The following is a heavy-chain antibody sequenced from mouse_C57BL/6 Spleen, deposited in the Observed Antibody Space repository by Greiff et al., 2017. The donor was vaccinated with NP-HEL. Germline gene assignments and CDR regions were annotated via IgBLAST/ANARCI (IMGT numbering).Heavy chain of an antibody. CDR2: IDPSDSYT. J-gene: IGHJ2*01. Sequence: QVQLQQPGAELVRPGTSVKLSCKASGYTFTSYWMHWVKQRPGQGLEWIGVIDPSDSYTNYNQKFKGKATLTVDTSSSTAYMQLSSLTSEDSAVYYCARWDDYFDYWGKGTTLTVSS. CDR1: GYTFTSYW. CDR3: ARWDDYFDY. V-gene: IGHV1-59*01. D-gene: IGHD4-1*01.